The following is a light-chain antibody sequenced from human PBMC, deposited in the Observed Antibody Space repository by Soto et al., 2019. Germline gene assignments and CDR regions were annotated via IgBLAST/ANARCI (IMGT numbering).Light chain of an antibody. V-gene: IGKV3-20*01. Sequence: LVFTQSPGTLSLSPGDRVTLSCRASQSVNTKLAWYQKKPGQAPTLLMSGASNRASGVPVRFSGSGSGTDLTLTISRLEPEDGELYDCQQYGGSPITFGLGTRLEIK. CDR2: GAS. J-gene: IGKJ5*01. CDR3: QQYGGSPIT. CDR1: QSVNTK.